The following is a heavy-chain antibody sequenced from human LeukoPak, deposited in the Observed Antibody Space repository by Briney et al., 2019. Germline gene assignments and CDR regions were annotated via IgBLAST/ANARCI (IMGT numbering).Heavy chain of an antibody. CDR1: GGSFSGYY. CDR3: ARELSAMDV. J-gene: IGHJ6*02. CDR2: INHSGST. D-gene: IGHD5-24*01. Sequence: SETLSLTCAVYGGSFSGYYWSWIRQPPGKGLEWIGEINHSGSTNYNPSLKSRVTISVDTSKNQFSLKLSSVTAADTAVYYCARELSAMDVWGQGTTVTVSS. V-gene: IGHV4-34*01.